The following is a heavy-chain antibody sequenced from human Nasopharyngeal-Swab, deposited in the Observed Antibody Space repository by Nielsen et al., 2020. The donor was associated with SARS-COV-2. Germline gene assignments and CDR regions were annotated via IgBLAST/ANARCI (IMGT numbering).Heavy chain of an antibody. J-gene: IGHJ4*02. D-gene: IGHD2-21*02. Sequence: ASVQVSCKASGFTFTSYYFNWLRQAPGQGLEWMGMINPFSGSTSYAQRFQGRVTVTRDTSTSTVYMGVRSLRSEDTAVYYCTRDQGGGDPYDSWGQGTLVTVSS. V-gene: IGHV1-46*01. CDR2: INPFSGST. CDR1: GFTFTSYY. CDR3: TRDQGGGDPYDS.